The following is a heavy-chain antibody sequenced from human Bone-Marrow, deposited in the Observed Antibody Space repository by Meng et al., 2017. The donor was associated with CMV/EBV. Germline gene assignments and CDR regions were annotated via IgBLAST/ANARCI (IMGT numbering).Heavy chain of an antibody. Sequence: GESLKISCAASGFIFTSHGMHWVRQAPGKGLEWVSFIRYDGNNKYYADSVRGRFTVSRDNSKNTLYLQMDSLRVEDTAVYYCAREDVIPVAPFDYWGQGTLVTVSS. D-gene: IGHD2-2*01. CDR3: AREDVIPVAPFDY. J-gene: IGHJ4*02. CDR1: GFIFTSHG. V-gene: IGHV3-30*02. CDR2: IRYDGNNK.